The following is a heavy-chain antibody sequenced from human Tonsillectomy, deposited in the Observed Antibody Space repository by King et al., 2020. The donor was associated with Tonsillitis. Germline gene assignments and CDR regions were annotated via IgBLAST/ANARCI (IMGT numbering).Heavy chain of an antibody. CDR1: GFNFNTHS. V-gene: IGHV3-48*01. CDR2: ISGSGSTI. Sequence: VQLVESGGGLVQPGESLRLSCAASGFNFNTHSMNWVRQAPGKGLEWVSYISGSGSTISYADSVKGRFSISRDNATNSLYLPMNSLRAEDTAVYYCARDLRQWLAIDYWGQGILVTVSS. D-gene: IGHD6-19*01. J-gene: IGHJ4*02. CDR3: ARDLRQWLAIDY.